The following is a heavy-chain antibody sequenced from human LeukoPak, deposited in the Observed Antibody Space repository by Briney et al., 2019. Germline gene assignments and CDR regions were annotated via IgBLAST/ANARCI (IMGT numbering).Heavy chain of an antibody. CDR2: IRYDGTNK. Sequence: GGSLRLSCAASGFTFNSYGMYWVRQAPGKGLEWVASIRYDGTNKYYADSVKGRFTISRDNSKNTVSLQMNSLRVEDAAVYYCAKRTLGELSLVWGQGTLVTVSS. CDR1: GFTFNSYG. V-gene: IGHV3-30*02. J-gene: IGHJ4*02. D-gene: IGHD3-16*02. CDR3: AKRTLGELSLV.